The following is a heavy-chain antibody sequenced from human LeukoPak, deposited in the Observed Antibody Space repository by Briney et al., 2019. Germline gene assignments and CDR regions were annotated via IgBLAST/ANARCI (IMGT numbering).Heavy chain of an antibody. J-gene: IGHJ1*01. Sequence: PGGSLRLSCAASGFTFSSYGMHWVRQAPGKGLEWVAVISYDGSNKYYADSVKGRFTISRDNSKNTLYLQMNSLRAEDTAVYYCAKAPSTVSLREYFQHWGQGTLVTVSS. D-gene: IGHD4-17*01. CDR2: ISYDGSNK. CDR3: AKAPSTVSLREYFQH. V-gene: IGHV3-30*18. CDR1: GFTFSSYG.